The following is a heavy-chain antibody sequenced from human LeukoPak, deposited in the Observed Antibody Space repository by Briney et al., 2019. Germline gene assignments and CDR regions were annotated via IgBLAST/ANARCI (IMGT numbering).Heavy chain of an antibody. CDR3: ARDLTEYSSSYYYFDY. CDR1: GGSLSGYY. CDR2: INHSGST. Sequence: SETLSLTCAVYGGSLSGYYWSWIRQPPGKGLEWIGEINHSGSTNYNPSLKSRVTISVDTSKNQFSLKLSSVTAADTAVYYCARDLTEYSSSYYYFDYWGQGTLVTVSS. V-gene: IGHV4-34*01. J-gene: IGHJ4*02. D-gene: IGHD6-6*01.